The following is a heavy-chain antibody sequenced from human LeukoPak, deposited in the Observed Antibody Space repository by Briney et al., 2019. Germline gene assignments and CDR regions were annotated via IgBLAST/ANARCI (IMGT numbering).Heavy chain of an antibody. D-gene: IGHD2-15*01. Sequence: GGSLRLSCAASGFTFSRRWMSWVREAPGKGLEWVANTKQDGSEKYYVDSVKGRFTISRDNAKNSLYLQMNSLRVDDTAVYYCARDSDGYDLWGLGTLVTVSS. CDR1: GFTFSRRW. CDR2: TKQDGSEK. J-gene: IGHJ4*02. CDR3: ARDSDGYDL. V-gene: IGHV3-7*01.